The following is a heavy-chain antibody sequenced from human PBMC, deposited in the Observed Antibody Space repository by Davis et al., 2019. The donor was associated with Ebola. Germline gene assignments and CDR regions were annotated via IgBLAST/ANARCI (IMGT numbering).Heavy chain of an antibody. V-gene: IGHV4-34*01. D-gene: IGHD6-19*01. CDR1: ADSLSAYY. CDR3: ARFSLAVPGTVY. J-gene: IGHJ4*02. CDR2: INHSGST. Sequence: SQTLSLTCTFSADSLSAYYWIWIRQPPGKGLEWIGEINHSGSTNYNPSLKSRVTISIDTSKNHFSLKLSSVTAADTAVYYCARFSLAVPGTVYWGQGTLVTVSS.